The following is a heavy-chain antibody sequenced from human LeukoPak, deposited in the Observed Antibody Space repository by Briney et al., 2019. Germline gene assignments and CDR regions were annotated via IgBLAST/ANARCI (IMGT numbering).Heavy chain of an antibody. CDR1: GFTFSSYS. CDR2: ISSSSSYI. D-gene: IGHD3-3*01. CDR3: ARDSGAYYDFWSGYYTSEAFDI. Sequence: GGSLRLSCAASGFTFSSYSMNWVRQAPGKGLEWVSSISSSSSYIYYAGSVKGRFTISRDNAKNSLYLQMNSLRAEDTAVYYCARDSGAYYDFWSGYYTSEAFDIWGQGTMVTVSS. J-gene: IGHJ3*02. V-gene: IGHV3-21*01.